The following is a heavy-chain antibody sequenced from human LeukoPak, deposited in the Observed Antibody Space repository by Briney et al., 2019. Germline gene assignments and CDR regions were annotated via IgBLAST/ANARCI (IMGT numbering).Heavy chain of an antibody. CDR2: INPNSGGT. CDR1: GYTFTGYY. J-gene: IGHJ4*02. Sequence: ASVKVSCKASGYTFTGYYMHWVRQAPGQGLEWMGWINPNSGGTNYAQKFQGRVTMTRDTSISTAYMELSRLRSDDTAVYYCASTRVEWELSGFDYWGQGTLVTVSS. D-gene: IGHD1-26*01. V-gene: IGHV1-2*02. CDR3: ASTRVEWELSGFDY.